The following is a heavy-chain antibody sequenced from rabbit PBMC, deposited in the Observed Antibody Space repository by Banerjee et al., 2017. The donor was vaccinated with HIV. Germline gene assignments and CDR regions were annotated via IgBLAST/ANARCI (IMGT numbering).Heavy chain of an antibody. D-gene: IGHD6-1*01. Sequence: QSLEESGGDLVKPGASLTLTCTASGFTFSSYVMCWVRQAPGKGLEWIACIFASGGSAYYASWAKGRFTISKTSSTTVTLQMTSLTAADTATYFCTRDGNYGYTDCAFRLWGQGTLVT. CDR1: GFTFSSYV. V-gene: IGHV1S40*01. J-gene: IGHJ3*01. CDR2: IFASGGSA. CDR3: TRDGNYGYTDCAFRL.